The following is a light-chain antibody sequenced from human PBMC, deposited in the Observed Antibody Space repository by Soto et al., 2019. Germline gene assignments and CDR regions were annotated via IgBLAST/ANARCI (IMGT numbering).Light chain of an antibody. CDR3: CSYTRTSNHYF. Sequence: QSVLTQPASVSGSPGQSITISCTGTSSDVGSYNLVSWYQQHPGKAPKLMIYEGSKRPSGVSNRFSGSKSGNTASLTISGLQAEDEADYYCCSYTRTSNHYFFXSGTKVTVL. J-gene: IGLJ1*01. V-gene: IGLV2-14*02. CDR1: SSDVGSYNL. CDR2: EGS.